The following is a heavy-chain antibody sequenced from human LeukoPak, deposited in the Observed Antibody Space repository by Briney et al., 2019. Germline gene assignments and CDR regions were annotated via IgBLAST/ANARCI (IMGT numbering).Heavy chain of an antibody. CDR2: ISGSGGST. CDR1: GFSFNIYV. V-gene: IGHV3-23*01. D-gene: IGHD3-22*01. Sequence: PGRSLRLSCAASGFSFNIYVMHWVRQAPGKGLEWVSAISGSGGSTYYADSVKGRFTISRDNSKNTLYLQMNSLRAEDTAVYYCAKDLAMIVVVILDYWGQGTLVTVSS. CDR3: AKDLAMIVVVILDY. J-gene: IGHJ4*02.